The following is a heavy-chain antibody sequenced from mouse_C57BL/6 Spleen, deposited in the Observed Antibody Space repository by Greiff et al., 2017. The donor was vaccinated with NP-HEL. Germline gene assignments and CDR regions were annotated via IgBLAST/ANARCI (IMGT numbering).Heavy chain of an antibody. CDR2: IHPNSGST. Sequence: QVQLQQPGAELVKPGASVKLSCKASGYTFTSYWMHWVKQRPGQGLEWIGMIHPNSGSTNYNEKFKSKATLTVDKSSSTAYMQLSSLTSEDSAVYYCARGYYSNYGYYAMDDWGQGTSGTGSS. CDR1: GYTFTSYW. CDR3: ARGYYSNYGYYAMDD. D-gene: IGHD2-5*01. V-gene: IGHV1-64*01. J-gene: IGHJ4*01.